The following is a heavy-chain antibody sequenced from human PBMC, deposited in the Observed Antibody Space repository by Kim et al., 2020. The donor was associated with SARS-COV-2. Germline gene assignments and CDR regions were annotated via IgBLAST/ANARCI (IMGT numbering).Heavy chain of an antibody. CDR3: ARDEGDYGDYRLDY. CDR2: ISYDGSNK. J-gene: IGHJ4*02. V-gene: IGHV3-30*04. D-gene: IGHD4-17*01. CDR1: GFTFSSYA. Sequence: GGSLRLSCAASGFTFSSYAMHWVRQAPGKGLEWVAVISYDGSNKYYVDSVKGRFTISRDNSKNTLYLQMNSLRAEDTAVYYCARDEGDYGDYRLDYWGQGTLVTVSS.